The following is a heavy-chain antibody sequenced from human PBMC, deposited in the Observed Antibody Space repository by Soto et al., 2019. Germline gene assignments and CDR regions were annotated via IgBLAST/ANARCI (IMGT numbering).Heavy chain of an antibody. CDR2: IDPSGSYT. CDR3: ASGATTFGVAHAFDL. J-gene: IGHJ3*01. CDR1: GYSFTSYW. D-gene: IGHD3-3*01. V-gene: IGHV5-10-1*01. Sequence: GESLKISCKVSGYSFTSYWLSWLSQMPGKGLEWVGRIDPSGSYTNYSPSFQGHVTISVDKSIRTAYLQWSSLQASDSAIYYCASGATTFGVAHAFDLWGQGPVVTVS.